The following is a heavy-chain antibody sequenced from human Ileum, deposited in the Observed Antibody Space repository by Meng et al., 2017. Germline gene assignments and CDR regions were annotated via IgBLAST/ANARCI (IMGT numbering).Heavy chain of an antibody. D-gene: IGHD7-27*01. CDR2: IIPIFGTA. CDR3: ARAHLYGAGDYPFDI. Sequence: SVKVSCKASGYTFTSYYIHWVRQAPGQGLEWMGGIIPIFGTANYAQKFQGRVTITTDESTSTAYMELSSLRSEDTAVYYCARAHLYGAGDYPFDIWGQGTMVTVSS. CDR1: GYTFTSYY. J-gene: IGHJ3*02. V-gene: IGHV1-69*05.